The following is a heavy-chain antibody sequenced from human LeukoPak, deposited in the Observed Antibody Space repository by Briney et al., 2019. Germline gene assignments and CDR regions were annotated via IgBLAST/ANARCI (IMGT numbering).Heavy chain of an antibody. J-gene: IGHJ4*02. V-gene: IGHV4-34*01. CDR1: GGSFSDYY. CDR3: AREGMGDGYNFLVDL. Sequence: SETLPLTCAVYGGSFSDYYWSWIRQPPGKGLEWIGEINHSGSTNYNPSLKSRVTISVDTSKNQFSLKLSSVTAADTAVYYCAREGMGDGYNFLVDLWGQGTLVTVSS. D-gene: IGHD5-24*01. CDR2: INHSGST.